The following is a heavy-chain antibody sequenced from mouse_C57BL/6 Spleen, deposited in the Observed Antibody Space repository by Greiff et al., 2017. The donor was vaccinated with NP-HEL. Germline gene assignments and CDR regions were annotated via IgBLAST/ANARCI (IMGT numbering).Heavy chain of an antibody. CDR1: GYTFTSYW. D-gene: IGHD2-4*01. V-gene: IGHV1-72*01. CDR2: IDPNSGGT. Sequence: QVQLQQPGAELVKPGASVKLSCKASGYTFTSYWMHWVKQRPGRGLEWIGRIDPNSGGTKYNEKFKSKATLTVDKTSRPAYMQLSSLTSEDSAVYYCSRSGIYDYDGSYYFDYWGQGTTLTVSS. CDR3: SRSGIYDYDGSYYFDY. J-gene: IGHJ2*01.